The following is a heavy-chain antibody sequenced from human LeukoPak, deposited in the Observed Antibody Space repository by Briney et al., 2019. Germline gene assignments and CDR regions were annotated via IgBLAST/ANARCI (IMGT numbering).Heavy chain of an antibody. J-gene: IGHJ3*01. Sequence: SETLSLTCTVSGGSISSSSYYWGWIRQPPGKGLEWIGYIYHSGSTYYNPSLKSRATISVDRSKNQFSLKLSSVTAADTAVYYCARGIGYGWGQGTMVTVSS. CDR2: IYHSGST. D-gene: IGHD3-10*01. V-gene: IGHV4-30-2*01. CDR3: ARGIGYG. CDR1: GGSISSSSYY.